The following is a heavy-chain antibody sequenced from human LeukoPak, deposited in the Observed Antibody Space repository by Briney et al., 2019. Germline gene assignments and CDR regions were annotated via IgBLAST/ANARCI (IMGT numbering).Heavy chain of an antibody. J-gene: IGHJ4*02. CDR2: IRYDGSNK. CDR1: GFTFSSYA. D-gene: IGHD3-16*01. Sequence: GGSLRLSCAASGFTFSSYAMSWVRQAPGKGLEWVAFIRYDGSNKYYADSVKGRFTISRDNSKNTLYLQMNSLRAEDTAVYYCAKDARIMITFGGQKDYWGQGTLVTVSS. CDR3: AKDARIMITFGGQKDY. V-gene: IGHV3-30*02.